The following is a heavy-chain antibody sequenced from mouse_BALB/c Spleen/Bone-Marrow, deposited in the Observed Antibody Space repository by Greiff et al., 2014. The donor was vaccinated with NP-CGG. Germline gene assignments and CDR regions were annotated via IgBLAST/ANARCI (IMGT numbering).Heavy chain of an antibody. V-gene: IGHV2-9*02. D-gene: IGHD1-1*01. CDR1: GFSLTSYG. Sequence: VMLVESGPGLVAPSQCLSITCTVSGFSLTSYGVYWARQPPGKGLEWLGVIWAGGSTNYNSGLMSRLSISKDNSKSQVLLKMNSLQTDDTAMYYCARVYGSSYDPYYYAMDYWGQGTSVTVSS. CDR2: IWAGGST. J-gene: IGHJ4*01. CDR3: ARVYGSSYDPYYYAMDY.